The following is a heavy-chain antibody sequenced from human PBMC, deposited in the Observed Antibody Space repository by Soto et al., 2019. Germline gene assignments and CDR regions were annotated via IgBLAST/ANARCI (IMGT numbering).Heavy chain of an antibody. D-gene: IGHD3-10*01. J-gene: IGHJ5*02. CDR2: ITSYNGDK. CDR3: ARDRHYGSGGANWFDP. V-gene: IGHV1-18*01. Sequence: QVQLVLSGAEVKTPGASVKVSCKASGYTFSDYGISWVRQAPGQGLEWMGWITSYNGDKKSAQKFQGRVTMTTDTSTTTANMELRSLRSDDTAVYYCARDRHYGSGGANWFDPWGQGTLVIVSS. CDR1: GYTFSDYG.